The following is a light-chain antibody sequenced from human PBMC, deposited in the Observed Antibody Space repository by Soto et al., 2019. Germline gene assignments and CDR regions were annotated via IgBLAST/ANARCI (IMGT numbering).Light chain of an antibody. CDR3: LQDDNYPWT. CDR2: AAS. J-gene: IGKJ1*01. V-gene: IGKV1-6*01. CDR1: RYIRSD. Sequence: IQMTQSPSSLSASVGDRVTITCRASRYIRSDLSWYQQRPGQAPKVLIYAASSLQSGVPSRFSGSGSGTDFTLTISSLQPEDFATYYCLQDDNYPWTFGQGTKVDIK.